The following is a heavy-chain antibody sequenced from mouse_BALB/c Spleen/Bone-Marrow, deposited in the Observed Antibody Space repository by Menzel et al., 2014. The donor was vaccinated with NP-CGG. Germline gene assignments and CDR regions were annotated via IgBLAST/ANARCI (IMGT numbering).Heavy chain of an antibody. CDR3: ASYYYGHYFDY. V-gene: IGHV14-3*02. J-gene: IGHJ2*01. CDR1: GFNIKDTY. CDR2: IDPANGNT. Sequence: EVQRVESGAELVKPGASVKLSCTASGFNIKDTYMHWVKQRPEQGLEWIGRIDPANGNTKYDPKFQGKATITADTSSNTAYLQLSGLTSEDTAVYYCASYYYGHYFDYWGQGTTLTVSS. D-gene: IGHD1-1*01.